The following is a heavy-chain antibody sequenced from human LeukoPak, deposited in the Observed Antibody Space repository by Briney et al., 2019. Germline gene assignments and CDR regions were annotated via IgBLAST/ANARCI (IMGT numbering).Heavy chain of an antibody. Sequence: GGSLRLSCAASGFTFSSYWMHWVRQAPGKGLVWVSRINSDRSSTSYADSVKGRFTISRDNAKNTLYLQMNSLRAEDTAVYYCARDMYSSSWFVLFDYWGQGTLVTVSS. D-gene: IGHD6-13*01. V-gene: IGHV3-74*01. CDR2: INSDRSST. CDR3: ARDMYSSSWFVLFDY. J-gene: IGHJ4*02. CDR1: GFTFSSYW.